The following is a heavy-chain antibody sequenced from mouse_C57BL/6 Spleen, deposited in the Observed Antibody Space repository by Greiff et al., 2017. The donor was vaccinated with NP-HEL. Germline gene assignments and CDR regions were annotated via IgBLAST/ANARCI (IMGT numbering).Heavy chain of an antibody. V-gene: IGHV1-72*01. CDR1: GYTFTSYW. D-gene: IGHD2-4*01. CDR2: IDPNSGGT. J-gene: IGHJ2*01. Sequence: QVQLKQPGAELVKPGASVKLSCKASGYTFTSYWMHWVKQRPGRGLEWIGRIDPNSGGTKYNEKFKSKATLTVDKPSSPAYMQLSSLTSEDSAVYYCARYYDLRYFDYWGQGTTLTVSS. CDR3: ARYYDLRYFDY.